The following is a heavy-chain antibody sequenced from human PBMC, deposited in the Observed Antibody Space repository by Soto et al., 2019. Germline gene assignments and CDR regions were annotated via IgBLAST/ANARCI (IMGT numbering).Heavy chain of an antibody. V-gene: IGHV3-23*01. CDR1: GFTFSSYA. J-gene: IGHJ4*02. CDR2: ISGSGDST. D-gene: IGHD3-10*01. CDR3: AKRGSGSFFGY. Sequence: EVQLLESGGGLVQPGGSLRLSCAASGFTFSSYAMNWVRQAPGKGLEWVSVISGSGDSTYYADSVKGRFTISRDNSNTTLYLQMNSLRRDDTAVYFCAKRGSGSFFGYWGRGNLVSVSS.